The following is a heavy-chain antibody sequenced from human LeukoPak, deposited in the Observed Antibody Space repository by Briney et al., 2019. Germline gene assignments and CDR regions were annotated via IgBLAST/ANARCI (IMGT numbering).Heavy chain of an antibody. Sequence: PSETLSLTCAVYGGSFGGYYWSWIRQPPGKGLEWIGEINHSGSTNYNPSLKSRVTISIDTSENQFSLKLNSVTAADTAVYYCARYGDYYYYGMDVWGQGTTVTVSS. J-gene: IGHJ6*02. CDR1: GGSFGGYY. CDR3: ARYGDYYYYGMDV. D-gene: IGHD4-17*01. CDR2: INHSGST. V-gene: IGHV4-34*01.